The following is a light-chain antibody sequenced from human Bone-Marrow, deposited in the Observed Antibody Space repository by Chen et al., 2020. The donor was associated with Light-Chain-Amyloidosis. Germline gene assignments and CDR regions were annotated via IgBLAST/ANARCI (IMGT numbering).Light chain of an antibody. CDR1: SGSIATNY. J-gene: IGLJ3*02. Sequence: NFMLTQPHSVSESPGKTVIISCTRSSGSIATNYVQWYQQRPGSSPTTVIYEDDQRPSGVPDRIAGSIDRSANSASRTNSGLKTEDEADYYCQSYQGSSQGVFGGGTKLTVL. CDR2: EDD. V-gene: IGLV6-57*01. CDR3: QSYQGSSQGV.